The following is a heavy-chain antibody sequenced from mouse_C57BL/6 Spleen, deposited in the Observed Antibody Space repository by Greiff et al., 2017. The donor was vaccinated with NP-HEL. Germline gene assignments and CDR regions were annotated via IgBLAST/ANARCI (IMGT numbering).Heavy chain of an antibody. V-gene: IGHV1-59*01. D-gene: IGHD1-1*01. CDR2: IDPSDSYT. CDR3: ANYYGSSNDY. J-gene: IGHJ2*01. CDR1: GYTFTSYW. Sequence: VQLQQPGAELVRPGTSVKLSCKASGYTFTSYWMHWVKQRPGQGLEWIGVIDPSDSYTNYNQKFKGKATLTVDTSSSTAYMQLSSLTSEDSAVYYCANYYGSSNDYWGQGTTLTVSS.